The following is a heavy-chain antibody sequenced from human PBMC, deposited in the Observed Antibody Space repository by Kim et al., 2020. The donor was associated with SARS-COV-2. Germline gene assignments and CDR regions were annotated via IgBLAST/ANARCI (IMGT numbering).Heavy chain of an antibody. CDR1: GVSISSNSNY. J-gene: IGHJ4*02. V-gene: IGHV4-39*01. CDR3: SRRQMGPITFHY. D-gene: IGHD3-16*01. CDR2: IFYSGST. Sequence: SETLTLTCTVSGVSISSNSNYWGWIPQPPGKGLESIGNIFYSGSTHYNPSLKSRITTSVDTYKKQFSLKLSSVTAADTAVYYCSRRQMGPITFHYWGQGT.